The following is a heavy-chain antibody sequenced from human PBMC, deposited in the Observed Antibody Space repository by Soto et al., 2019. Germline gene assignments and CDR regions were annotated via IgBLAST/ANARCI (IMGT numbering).Heavy chain of an antibody. D-gene: IGHD1-1*01. V-gene: IGHV4-59*03. CDR1: RGSIAGYD. Sequence: SETLSLTCTVSRGSIAGYDWTWIRQPPGQGPDGIGDISDSGRTSYNPSLTSGVTTLVDTSKNQFSLTLSSVTEADSAAYFCATSTPDNRGGGMDVWGQGATVTVSS. CDR2: ISDSGRT. CDR3: ATSTPDNRGGGMDV. J-gene: IGHJ6*02.